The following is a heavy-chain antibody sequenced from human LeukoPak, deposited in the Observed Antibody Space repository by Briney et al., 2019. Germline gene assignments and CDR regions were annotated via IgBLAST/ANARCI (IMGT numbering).Heavy chain of an antibody. CDR2: ITVNSAGT. J-gene: IGHJ1*01. CDR3: AKDSGYGDYGGEYFPH. V-gene: IGHV3-23*01. D-gene: IGHD4-17*01. Sequence: GGSLRLSCAASGFTFSSNWMSWVRQSPGKGLEWVSSITVNSAGTYYADSVKGRSTISSDNSKNTLYLQMNSLRAEDTAIYYCAKDSGYGDYGGEYFPHWGQGTLVTVSS. CDR1: GFTFSSNW.